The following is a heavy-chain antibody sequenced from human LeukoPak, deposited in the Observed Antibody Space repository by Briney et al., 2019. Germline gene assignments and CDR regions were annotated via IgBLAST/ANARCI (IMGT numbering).Heavy chain of an antibody. CDR3: AHLRTGTSVVFDT. J-gene: IGHJ3*02. CDR1: GDTVSSKRAA. Sequence: PSQTLSLTCAISGDTVSSKRAAWNWIRQSPLRGLEWLGRTFYRSKWNNDYAVSVKGRITIKPDTSKNQFSLQLNSVTPEDTAVYYCAHLRTGTSVVFDTWGQGTMVTVSS. CDR2: TFYRSKWNN. V-gene: IGHV6-1*01. D-gene: IGHD2-8*02.